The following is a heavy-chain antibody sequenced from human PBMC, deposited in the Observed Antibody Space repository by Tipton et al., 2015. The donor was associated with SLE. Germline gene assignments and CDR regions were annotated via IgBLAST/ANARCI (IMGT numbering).Heavy chain of an antibody. CDR1: GFTFDDYA. D-gene: IGHD7-27*01. CDR2: ISWNSDGI. Sequence: SLRLSCATSGFTFDDYAIDWVRQVSGKGLEWVSGISWNSDGIGYADSVKGRFTISRDSAKNSVYLQMNSLRTEDTALYYCTKVGTRMRGLYIGGQGTTVT. J-gene: IGHJ6*02. V-gene: IGHV3-9*01. CDR3: TKVGTRMRGLYI.